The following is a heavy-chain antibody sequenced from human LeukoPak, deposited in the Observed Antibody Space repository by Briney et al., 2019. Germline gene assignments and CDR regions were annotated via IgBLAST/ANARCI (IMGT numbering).Heavy chain of an antibody. D-gene: IGHD2-21*01. CDR2: IYSGGST. CDR3: AKPGEASNYYFDY. CDR1: GFTVSSNY. J-gene: IGHJ4*02. Sequence: GGSLRLSCAASGFTVSSNYMSWVRQAPGKGLEWVSVIYSGGSTYYADSVKGRFTISRHNSKNTLYLQMNSLRAEDTALYYCAKPGEASNYYFDYWGQGALVTVSS. V-gene: IGHV3-53*01.